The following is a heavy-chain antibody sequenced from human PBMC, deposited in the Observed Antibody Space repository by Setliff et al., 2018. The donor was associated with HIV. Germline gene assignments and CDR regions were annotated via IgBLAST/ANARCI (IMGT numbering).Heavy chain of an antibody. CDR3: ARAVIAVGAYYFDH. D-gene: IGHD6-19*01. CDR1: GGTFSSYA. Sequence: GASVKVSCKASGGTFSSYAISWVRQAPGQGLEWMGRIIPIFGTANYAQKFQDRVTITADKSTSTAYMGLSSLRSDDTAVYYCARAVIAVGAYYFDHWGQGTLVTV. CDR2: IIPIFGTA. J-gene: IGHJ4*02. V-gene: IGHV1-69*06.